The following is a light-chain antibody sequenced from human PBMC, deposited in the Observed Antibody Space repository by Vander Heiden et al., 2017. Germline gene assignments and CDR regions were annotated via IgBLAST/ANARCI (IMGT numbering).Light chain of an antibody. Sequence: SYEQTQPPSLSVAPGQTGSNTCTGDKLGDKYASWYQQKPGQYPVLFIFQDSKRPSGIPERFSGSSSGNTATLTISRTQAMDEADYYCQAWDSSTVVFGGGTKLTV. CDR3: QAWDSSTVV. CDR1: KLGDKY. V-gene: IGLV3-1*01. J-gene: IGLJ2*01. CDR2: QDS.